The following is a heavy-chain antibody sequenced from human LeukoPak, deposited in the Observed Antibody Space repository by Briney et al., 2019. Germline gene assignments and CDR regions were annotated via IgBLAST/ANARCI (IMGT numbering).Heavy chain of an antibody. D-gene: IGHD3-3*01. V-gene: IGHV1-69*05. Sequence: SVKVSCKASGGTFSSYAISWVRQAPGQGLEWMGGIIPIFGTANHAQKFQGRVTITTDEPTSTAYMELSSLRSEDTAVYYCARGFLEWLVGAFDIWGQGTMVTVSS. J-gene: IGHJ3*02. CDR2: IIPIFGTA. CDR3: ARGFLEWLVGAFDI. CDR1: GGTFSSYA.